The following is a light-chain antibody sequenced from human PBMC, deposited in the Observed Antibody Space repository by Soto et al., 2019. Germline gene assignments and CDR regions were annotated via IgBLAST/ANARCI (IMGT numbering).Light chain of an antibody. CDR3: QQYNSYS. J-gene: IGKJ1*01. CDR2: DAS. CDR1: QNINNY. Sequence: IQMTHSPSSLSASVLDRVTITCQASQNINNYLNWYQQKPGRAPKLLIYDASNLEALVPSRFRGSGSGTEFTLTISSLQPDDFATYYCQQYNSYSFGNGTKVDIK. V-gene: IGKV1-33*01.